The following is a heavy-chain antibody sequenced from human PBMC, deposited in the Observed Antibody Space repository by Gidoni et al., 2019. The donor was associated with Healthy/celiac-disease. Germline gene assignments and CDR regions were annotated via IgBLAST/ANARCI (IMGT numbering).Heavy chain of an antibody. V-gene: IGHV4-34*01. CDR1: GVSFSGYS. J-gene: IGHJ5*02. CDR3: ARKRVWFGELWMYNWFDP. Sequence: QVQLLECGGGLVQPSESLSLSCAGYGVSFSGYSLSWVRQTPGKGLEWIGEINRSGSTHYNPTLKSRITIAVAKTKNQFSMKLSSVTATDTAVYYCARKRVWFGELWMYNWFDPWGQGTLVTVSS. CDR2: INRSGST. D-gene: IGHD3-10*01.